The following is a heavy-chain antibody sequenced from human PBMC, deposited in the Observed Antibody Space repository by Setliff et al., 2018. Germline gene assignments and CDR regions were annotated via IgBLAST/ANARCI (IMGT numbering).Heavy chain of an antibody. CDR2: VSTYNGDT. D-gene: IGHD6-19*01. Sequence: GASVKVSCKTSGKTFGSFSITWVRQAPGQGLEWMGWVSTYNGDTKYAQNFRGRVTMTTDISTSTAYMELRTLRSDDTAVYFCARRPISMAGYRKSAFDIWGQGTMVTVSS. J-gene: IGHJ3*02. V-gene: IGHV1-18*01. CDR1: GKTFGSFS. CDR3: ARRPISMAGYRKSAFDI.